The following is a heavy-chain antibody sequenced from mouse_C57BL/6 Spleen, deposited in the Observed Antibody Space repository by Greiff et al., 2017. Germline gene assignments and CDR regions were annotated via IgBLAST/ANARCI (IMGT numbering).Heavy chain of an antibody. V-gene: IGHV1-81*01. J-gene: IGHJ4*01. CDR1: GYTFTSYG. D-gene: IGHD1-1*01. CDR2: IYPRSGNT. CDR3: ARALYGSSPIYAMDY. Sequence: QVQLQQSGAELARPGASVKLSCKASGYTFTSYGISWVKQRTGQGLEWIGEIYPRSGNTYYNEKFKGKATLTADKSSSTAYMELRSLTSEDSAVYFCARALYGSSPIYAMDYWGQGTSVTVSS.